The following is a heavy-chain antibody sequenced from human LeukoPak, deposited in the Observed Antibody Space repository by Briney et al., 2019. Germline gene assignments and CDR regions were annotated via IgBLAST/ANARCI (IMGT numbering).Heavy chain of an antibody. J-gene: IGHJ4*02. V-gene: IGHV3-33*06. D-gene: IGHD6-19*01. CDR2: IWYDGKNK. CDR1: GFTFSRYG. CDR3: AKRTGYSSGWDY. Sequence: AGGSLRLSCAASGFTFSRYGMHWVRQAPGKGLEWVAVIWYDGKNKYYADSVKGRFTISRDNSKNTLSVQMNSLRAEDTAIYFCAKRTGYSSGWDYWGQGTLVTVSS.